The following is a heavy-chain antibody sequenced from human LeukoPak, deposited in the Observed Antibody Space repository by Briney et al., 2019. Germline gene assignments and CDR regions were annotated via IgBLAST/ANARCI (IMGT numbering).Heavy chain of an antibody. CDR2: IIPIFGTA. Sequence: SVKVSCKASGGTFSSYAISWVRQAPGQGLEWMGGIIPIFGTANYAQKFQGRVTITADESTSTAYMELSSLRSEDTAVYYCARDGFGVPSSGYHHVAFDIWGQGTMVTVSA. J-gene: IGHJ3*02. CDR1: GGTFSSYA. V-gene: IGHV1-69*13. D-gene: IGHD3-22*01. CDR3: ARDGFGVPSSGYHHVAFDI.